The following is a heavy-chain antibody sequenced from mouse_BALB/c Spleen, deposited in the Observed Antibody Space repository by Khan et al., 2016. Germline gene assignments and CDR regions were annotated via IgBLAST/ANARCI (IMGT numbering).Heavy chain of an antibody. CDR1: AFDFSRYW. V-gene: IGHV4-1*02. CDR2: INPDSSKI. D-gene: IGHD1-1*01. CDR3: ARRGYYFSMDN. Sequence: EVKLLESGGGLVQPGGSLKLSCAASAFDFSRYWMSWVRQAPGKGLEWIGEINPDSSKINYTPSLKDKFIISRDNAKNTLYLQMSKVRSEDTALYYCARRGYYFSMDNWGQGTSVTVSS. J-gene: IGHJ4*01.